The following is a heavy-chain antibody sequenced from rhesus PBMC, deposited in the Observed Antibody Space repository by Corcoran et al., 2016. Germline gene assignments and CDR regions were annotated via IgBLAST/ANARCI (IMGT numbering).Heavy chain of an antibody. CDR3: AKDPAMAY. Sequence: QVRLQESGPGLVKPSETLSLTCAVSGDSISSGYYWGWIRQPPGKGLEYIGYIIGSSGNTHYNPSLRSRVTISKDTSKNQFSLRLNSVTAADTAVYYCAKDPAMAYWGQGVLVTVSS. V-gene: IGHV4-99*02. CDR1: GDSISSGYY. D-gene: IGHD2-2*01. J-gene: IGHJ4*01. CDR2: IIGSSGNT.